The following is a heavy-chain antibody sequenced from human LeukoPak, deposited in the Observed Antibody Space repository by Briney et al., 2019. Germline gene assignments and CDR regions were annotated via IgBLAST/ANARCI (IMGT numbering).Heavy chain of an antibody. CDR2: IYYSGSI. D-gene: IGHD3-10*01. CDR1: GGSISSSSYY. Sequence: SETLSLTCTVSGGSISSSSYYWGWIRQPPGKGLEWIANIYYSGSIQHNPSLKSGITISIDTSKNQFSLTLSSVTAADTAVYYCARGRSLITMVRGVIKKYYYMDVWGKGTTVTVSS. V-gene: IGHV4-39*07. CDR3: ARGRSLITMVRGVIKKYYYMDV. J-gene: IGHJ6*03.